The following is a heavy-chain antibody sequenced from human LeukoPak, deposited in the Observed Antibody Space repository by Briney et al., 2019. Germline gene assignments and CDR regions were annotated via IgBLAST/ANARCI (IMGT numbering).Heavy chain of an antibody. CDR2: IYFSGTT. D-gene: IGHD3-10*01. V-gene: IGHV4-59*01. CDR3: ARDYGAFGV. Sequence: SETLSLTCTVSGASITTYYWSWIRQPPGKGLEWIGYIYFSGTTNYNPSLKSRVTISLDASNKQFSLRLNSVTAADTAVYYCARDYGAFGVWGQGTTVTVSS. CDR1: GASITTYY. J-gene: IGHJ6*02.